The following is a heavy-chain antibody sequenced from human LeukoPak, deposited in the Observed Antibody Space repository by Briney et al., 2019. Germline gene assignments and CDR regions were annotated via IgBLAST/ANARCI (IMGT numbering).Heavy chain of an antibody. J-gene: IGHJ4*02. CDR1: GFAFSSNY. V-gene: IGHV3-53*01. CDR3: ARLTVTYAYY. D-gene: IGHD4-17*01. CDR2: IYSGGST. Sequence: GGSLRLSCAASGFAFSSNYMSWVRQAPGKELEWVSVIYSGGSTYYADSVKGRFTISRDNSKNTLYLQMNSLRAEDTAVYYCARLTVTYAYYWGQGTLVTVSS.